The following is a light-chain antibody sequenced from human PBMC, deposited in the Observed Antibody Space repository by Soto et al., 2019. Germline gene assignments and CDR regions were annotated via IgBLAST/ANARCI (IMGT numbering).Light chain of an antibody. J-gene: IGLJ1*01. Sequence: QSALTQPASVSGSPGQSITISCTGTSSDVGSYNLVSWYQQHTGKAPKLMIYEVSKRPSGVSNRFSGSKSGNTASLTISGLQAEDEADYYCCSYAGSSTNYGFGTGTKLTVL. CDR1: SSDVGSYNL. CDR3: CSYAGSSTNYG. V-gene: IGLV2-23*02. CDR2: EVS.